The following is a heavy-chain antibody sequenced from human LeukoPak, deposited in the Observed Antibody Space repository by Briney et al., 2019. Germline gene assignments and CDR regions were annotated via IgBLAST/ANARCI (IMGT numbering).Heavy chain of an antibody. Sequence: RPSETLSLTCAVYGGSFSNYYWSWIRKPPGKGLEWIGEINDSGRINYNPSLMSRVTVSVDTSKNQFSLRLTSVTATDTAVYYCARRWNYGRNYYIDVWGNGATVSVSS. J-gene: IGHJ6*03. CDR3: ARRWNYGRNYYIDV. D-gene: IGHD1-7*01. V-gene: IGHV4-34*01. CDR2: INDSGRI. CDR1: GGSFSNYY.